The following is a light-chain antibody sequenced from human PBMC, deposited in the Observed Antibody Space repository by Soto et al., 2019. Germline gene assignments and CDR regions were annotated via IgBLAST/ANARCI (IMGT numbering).Light chain of an antibody. Sequence: EIVFTQSPGTLSLSPGERATLSCRASQSVSTSYVAWYQQKFGQAPRLLIYGASTRATGIPARFSGSGSGTDFTLTISRLQPEDSATYYCQQSFGTPLTFGGGTKVDIK. CDR2: GAS. CDR1: QSVSTSY. V-gene: IGKV3-20*01. J-gene: IGKJ4*01. CDR3: QQSFGTPLT.